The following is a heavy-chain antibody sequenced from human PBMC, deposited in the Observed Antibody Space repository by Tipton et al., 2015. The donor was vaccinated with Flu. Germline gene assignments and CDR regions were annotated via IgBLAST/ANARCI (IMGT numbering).Heavy chain of an antibody. CDR1: GGSISSYY. D-gene: IGHD6-13*01. CDR2: IYSSGST. Sequence: TLSLTCTVSGGSISSYYWSWIRQPAGKGLEWIGRIYSSGSTNYNPSLKSRVTMSVETSKNQFSLKLSSVTAADTAVYYCARGIYISSSWYVGRGDPNKNDYWGQGTLVTVSS. CDR3: ARGIYISSSWYVGRGDPNKNDY. J-gene: IGHJ4*02. V-gene: IGHV4-4*07.